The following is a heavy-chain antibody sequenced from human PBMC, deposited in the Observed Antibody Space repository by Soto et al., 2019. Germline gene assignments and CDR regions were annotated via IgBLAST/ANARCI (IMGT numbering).Heavy chain of an antibody. CDR2: MNPNSGNA. CDR3: ARGRTVSSIGPLLV. D-gene: IGHD1-1*01. J-gene: IGHJ1*01. V-gene: IGHV1-8*01. CDR1: GYSFTRHD. Sequence: QVQLVQSGAEVRKPGASVRVSCKATGYSFTRHDINWLRQAAGQGLEWMGWMNPNSGNAVYAQKFQGRVTMTTDISTSTAYMELRGLISDDTGVYYCARGRTVSSIGPLLVWGQGTLVSVSS.